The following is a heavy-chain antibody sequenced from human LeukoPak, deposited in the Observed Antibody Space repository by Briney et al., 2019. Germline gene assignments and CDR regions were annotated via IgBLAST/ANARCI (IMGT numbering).Heavy chain of an antibody. CDR1: GFTFSSYW. Sequence: GRSLRLSCAASGFTFSSYWMHWVRQAPGKGLVWVSRINSDGSSTSYADSVKGRFTISRDNAKNTLYLQMSSLRAEDTAVYYCARGYCSSTSCHLSSWGQGTLVTVSS. J-gene: IGHJ4*02. CDR3: ARGYCSSTSCHLSS. CDR2: INSDGSST. D-gene: IGHD2-2*01. V-gene: IGHV3-74*01.